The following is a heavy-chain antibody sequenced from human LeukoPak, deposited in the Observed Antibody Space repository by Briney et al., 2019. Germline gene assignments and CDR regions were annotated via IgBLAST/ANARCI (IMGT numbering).Heavy chain of an antibody. D-gene: IGHD5-18*01. CDR2: INAGNGNT. CDR3: ARVVDVNSYGLFDY. V-gene: IGHV1-3*01. Sequence: RASVKVSCKASGYTFTSYAMHWLRQAPGQRLEWMGWINAGNGNTKYSQKFQGRVTITRDTSASTAYMELSSLRSEDTAVYYCARVVDVNSYGLFDYWGQGTLVTVSS. CDR1: GYTFTSYA. J-gene: IGHJ4*02.